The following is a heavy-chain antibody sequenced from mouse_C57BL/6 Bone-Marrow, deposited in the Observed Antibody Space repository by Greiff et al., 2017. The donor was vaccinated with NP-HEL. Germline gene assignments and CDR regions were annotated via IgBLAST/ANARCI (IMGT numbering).Heavy chain of an antibody. D-gene: IGHD1-1*01. CDR2: INPNNGGT. Sequence: VQLQQSGPELVKPGASVKISCKASGYTFTDYYMNWVKQSHGKSLEWIGDINPNNGGTSYNQKFKCKATLTVDKSSSTAYMELRSLTSEDSAVYYCASNYGGVLFAYWGQGTLVTVSA. CDR3: ASNYGGVLFAY. CDR1: GYTFTDYY. V-gene: IGHV1-26*01. J-gene: IGHJ3*01.